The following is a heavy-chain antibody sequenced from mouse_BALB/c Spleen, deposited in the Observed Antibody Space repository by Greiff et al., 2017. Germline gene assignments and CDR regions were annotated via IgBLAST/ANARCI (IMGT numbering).Heavy chain of an antibody. CDR2: ISSGGSYT. D-gene: IGHD2-1*01. CDR1: GFTFSSYA. J-gene: IGHJ4*01. CDR3: ARAGNYGFVYYAMDY. Sequence: EVQLVESGGGLVKPGGSLKLSCAASGFTFSSYAMSWVRQSPEKRLEWVAEISSGGSYTYYPDTVTGRFTISRDNAKNTLYLAMSSLRSEDTAMYYCARAGNYGFVYYAMDYWGQGTSVTVSA. V-gene: IGHV5-9-4*01.